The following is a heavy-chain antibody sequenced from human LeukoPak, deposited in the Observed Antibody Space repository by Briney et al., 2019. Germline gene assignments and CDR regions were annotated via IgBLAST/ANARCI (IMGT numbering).Heavy chain of an antibody. V-gene: IGHV4-34*01. Sequence: SETLSLTCAVYGGSFSGYYWSWIRQPPGKGLEWIGEINHSGSTNYNPSLKSRVTISVDTSKNQFSLKLSSVTAADTAVYYCARGRGRYCSGGSCYGPTWFDPWGQGTLVTVSS. CDR2: INHSGST. J-gene: IGHJ5*02. CDR3: ARGRGRYCSGGSCYGPTWFDP. CDR1: GGSFSGYY. D-gene: IGHD2-15*01.